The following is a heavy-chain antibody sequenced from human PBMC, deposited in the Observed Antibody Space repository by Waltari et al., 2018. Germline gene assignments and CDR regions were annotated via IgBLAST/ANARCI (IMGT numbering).Heavy chain of an antibody. Sequence: EVQLVESGGGLVQPGGSLRLSCAASGLSISSYGMRWVRRAPGRGRECGSIITSGGSTYYADSVTGRFTISRAYSQDTLYLQMRNLRAEDTAVYYCAKDQRGPLNEAFDIWGQGTMVTVSS. CDR3: AKDQRGPLNEAFDI. J-gene: IGHJ3*02. CDR2: IITSGGST. CDR1: GLSISSYG. V-gene: IGHV3-23*04. D-gene: IGHD1-1*01.